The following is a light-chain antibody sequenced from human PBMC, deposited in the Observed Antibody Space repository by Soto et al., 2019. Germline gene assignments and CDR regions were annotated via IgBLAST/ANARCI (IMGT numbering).Light chain of an antibody. CDR2: AAS. V-gene: IGKV1-6*01. CDR1: QAFRSD. Sequence: AIQMTQSPSSLSASVGARVTITCRASQAFRSDLAWYQQKPGMAPKFLIFAASNLQRGVPARFSGSGSGTDFTLTISSLQPEDFATYYCLQLYNYPRTFGQGTKV. CDR3: LQLYNYPRT. J-gene: IGKJ1*01.